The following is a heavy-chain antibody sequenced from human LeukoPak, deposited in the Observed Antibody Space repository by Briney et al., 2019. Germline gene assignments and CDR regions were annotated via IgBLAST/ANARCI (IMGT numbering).Heavy chain of an antibody. CDR2: IYYSGST. Sequence: PSETLSLTCTVSGGSISSYYWSWIRQPPGKGLEWIGYIYYSGSTNYNPSLKSRVTISVDTSTNQFSLKLSSVTAADTAVYYCARHVNVLMVYAIYFDYWGQGTLVTVSS. CDR3: ARHVNVLMVYAIYFDY. J-gene: IGHJ4*02. D-gene: IGHD2-8*01. V-gene: IGHV4-59*08. CDR1: GGSISSYY.